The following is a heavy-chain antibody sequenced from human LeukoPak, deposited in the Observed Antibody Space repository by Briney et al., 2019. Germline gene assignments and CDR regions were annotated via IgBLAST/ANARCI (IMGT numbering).Heavy chain of an antibody. V-gene: IGHV3-23*01. CDR1: GFTFNTYA. Sequence: GGSLRLSCAASGFTFNTYAMSWVRQAPGKGLEWVSAISGSGGSTYYADSVKGRFTISRDNSKNTLYLQMNSLRAEDTAVYYCAKVESVYDSSGYYSTGSFDYWGQGTLVTVSS. D-gene: IGHD3-22*01. CDR3: AKVESVYDSSGYYSTGSFDY. CDR2: ISGSGGST. J-gene: IGHJ4*02.